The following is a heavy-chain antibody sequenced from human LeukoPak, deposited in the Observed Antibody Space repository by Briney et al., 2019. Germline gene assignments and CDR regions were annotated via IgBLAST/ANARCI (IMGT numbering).Heavy chain of an antibody. CDR1: NVSISSYH. V-gene: IGHV4-4*09. CDR3: ARLRVSGSYLYYFDC. D-gene: IGHD1-26*01. J-gene: IGHJ4*02. Sequence: PSETLSLTCTVSNVSISSYHWSWVRQPPGKGLEWIGDILSSGTNKYNPYLKSRLTISVATSKNQFTLKLSTGTAADTAVYYCARLRVSGSYLYYFDCWGQGTLVTVSS. CDR2: ILSSGTN.